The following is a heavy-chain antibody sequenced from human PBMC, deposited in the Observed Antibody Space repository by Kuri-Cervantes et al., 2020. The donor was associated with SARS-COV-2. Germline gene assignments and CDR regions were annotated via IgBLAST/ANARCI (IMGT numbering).Heavy chain of an antibody. CDR1: GGSISSSSYY. V-gene: IGHV4-39*07. D-gene: IGHD2-15*01. CDR2: IYYSGST. J-gene: IGHJ4*02. CDR3: ARVGGNCSGGSCYFSGFDY. Sequence: SETLPLTCTVSGGSISSSSYYWGWIRQPPGKGLEWIGSIYYSGSTYYNPSLKSRVTISVDTSKNQFSLKLSSVTAADTAVYYCARVGGNCSGGSCYFSGFDYWGQGTLVTVSS.